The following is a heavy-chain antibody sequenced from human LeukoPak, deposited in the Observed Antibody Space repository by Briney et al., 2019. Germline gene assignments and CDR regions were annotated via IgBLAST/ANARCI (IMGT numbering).Heavy chain of an antibody. D-gene: IGHD2-21*02. CDR1: GFTFDDYG. V-gene: IGHV3-20*04. CDR3: ARSHVVVVTAANDY. J-gene: IGHJ4*02. CDR2: INWNGGST. Sequence: PGESLRLSCAASGFTFDDYGMSWVRQAPGKGLEWVSGINWNGGSTGYADSVKGRFTISRDNAKNSLYLQMNSLRAEDTALYYCARSHVVVVTAANDYWGQGTLVTVSS.